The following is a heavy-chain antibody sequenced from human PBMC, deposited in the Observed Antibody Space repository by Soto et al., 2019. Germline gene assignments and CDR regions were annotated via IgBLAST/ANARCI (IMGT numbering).Heavy chain of an antibody. V-gene: IGHV4-34*01. CDR2: INHSGST. Sequence: PXXTLSLPCAVYGGSFGGYYWRWILQPPGKGLEWIGEINHSGSTNYNPSLKSRVTISVDTSKNQFSLKLSPVTAADTAVYYCARVLARGYYYYGMDVWGQGTTVTVSS. CDR3: ARVLARGYYYYGMDV. J-gene: IGHJ6*02. CDR1: GGSFGGYY.